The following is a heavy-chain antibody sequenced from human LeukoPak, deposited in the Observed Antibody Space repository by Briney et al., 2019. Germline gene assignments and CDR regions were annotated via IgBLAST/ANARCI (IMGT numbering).Heavy chain of an antibody. CDR3: ARRRLYGSGSFPFDY. CDR2: IYYSGST. D-gene: IGHD3-10*01. J-gene: IGHJ4*02. CDR1: GGSISSSSYY. Sequence: SETLSLTCTVSGGSISSSSYYWGWIRQPPGEGLEWIGSIYYSGSTYYNPSLKSRVTISVDTSKNQFSLKLSSVTAADTAVYYCARRRLYGSGSFPFDYWGQGTLVTVSS. V-gene: IGHV4-39*07.